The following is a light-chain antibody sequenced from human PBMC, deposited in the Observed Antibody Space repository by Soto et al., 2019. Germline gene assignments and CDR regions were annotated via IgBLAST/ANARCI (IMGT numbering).Light chain of an antibody. Sequence: QSVLTQPPSVSGAPGQTVSISCTGSSSNIGAGYDVHWYQQLPGTAPKLLMYGNSNRPSGVPDRFSGSKSGTSASLAITGLQAEDEADYFCQSYDTSLSGVLFGGGTKVTVL. CDR3: QSYDTSLSGVL. CDR2: GNS. CDR1: SSNIGAGYD. V-gene: IGLV1-40*01. J-gene: IGLJ2*01.